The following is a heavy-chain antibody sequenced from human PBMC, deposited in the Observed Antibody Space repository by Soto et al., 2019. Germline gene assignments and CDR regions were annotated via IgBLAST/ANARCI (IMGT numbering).Heavy chain of an antibody. CDR1: GFTFSDYY. J-gene: IGHJ4*02. D-gene: IGHD5-12*01. CDR3: ARIRSGYEWGARGGY. V-gene: IGHV3-11*06. Sequence: QVQLVESGGGLVKPGGSLRLSCAASGFTFSDYYMSWLRQAPGKGLEWVSYISSSSSYTNYADSVKCRFTISRDNAKKSLSLQMNRLRAEDTAVYYCARIRSGYEWGARGGYWGQGTLVTVSS. CDR2: ISSSSSYT.